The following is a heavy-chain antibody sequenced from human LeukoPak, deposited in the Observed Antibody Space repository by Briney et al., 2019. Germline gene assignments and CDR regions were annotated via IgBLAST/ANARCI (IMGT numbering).Heavy chain of an antibody. CDR1: GFTFSSYG. CDR2: ISYDGSNK. CDR3: AKGYAVNYYGSGSYSEYFQH. J-gene: IGHJ1*01. D-gene: IGHD3-10*01. Sequence: GRSLRLSCAASGFTFSSYGMHWVLQAPGKGLEWVAVISYDGSNKYYADSVKGRFTISRDNSKNTLYLQMNSLRAEDTAVYYCAKGYAVNYYGSGSYSEYFQHWGQGTLVTVSS. V-gene: IGHV3-30*18.